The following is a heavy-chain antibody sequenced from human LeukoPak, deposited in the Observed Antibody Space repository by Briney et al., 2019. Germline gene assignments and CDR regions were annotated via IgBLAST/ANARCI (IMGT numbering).Heavy chain of an antibody. CDR2: ISSSSSYI. CDR3: ARGQKQLWLHKDY. J-gene: IGHJ4*02. CDR1: GFTFSSYS. V-gene: IGHV3-21*01. D-gene: IGHD5-18*01. Sequence: GGSLRLSCAASGFTFSSYSMNWVRQAPGKGLEWVSSISSSSSYIYYADSVKGRFTISRDNAKNSLYLQMNSLRAEDTAVYYCARGQKQLWLHKDYWGQGTLVTVSS.